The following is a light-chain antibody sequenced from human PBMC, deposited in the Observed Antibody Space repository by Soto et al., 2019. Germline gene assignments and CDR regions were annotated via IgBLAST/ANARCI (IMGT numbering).Light chain of an antibody. Sequence: DIVMTQSPLSLPVTPGEPASISCRSSQSLLHSNGFNYLDWYVQKPGQSPQLLISLASTRASGVPDRFRGSTSGTNFTLNISRVEAEDVGVYYCMQALQAWTFGQGTKV. CDR3: MQALQAWT. V-gene: IGKV2-28*01. CDR2: LAS. CDR1: QSLLHSNGFNY. J-gene: IGKJ1*01.